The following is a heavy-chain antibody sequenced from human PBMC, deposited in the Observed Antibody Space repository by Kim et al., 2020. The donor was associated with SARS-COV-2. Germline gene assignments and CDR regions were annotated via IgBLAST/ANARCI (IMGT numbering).Heavy chain of an antibody. Sequence: GGSLRLSCAASGFTFSSYAMSWVRQAPGKGLEWVSAISGSGGSTYYADSVKGRFTISRDNSKNTLYLQMNSLRAEDTAVYYCAKDNDYDFWSGYRFDYWGQGTLVTVSS. D-gene: IGHD3-3*01. CDR2: ISGSGGST. CDR3: AKDNDYDFWSGYRFDY. V-gene: IGHV3-23*01. CDR1: GFTFSSYA. J-gene: IGHJ4*02.